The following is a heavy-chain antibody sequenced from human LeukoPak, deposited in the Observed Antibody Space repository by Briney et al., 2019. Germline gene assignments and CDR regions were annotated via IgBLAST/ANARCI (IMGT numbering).Heavy chain of an antibody. D-gene: IGHD4-11*01. CDR1: GFTFSSYA. Sequence: GGSLRLSCAASGFTFSSYAMHWARQAPGKGLEWVAVISYDGSNKYYADSVKGRFTISRDNSKNTLYLQMNSLRAEDTAVYYCARPYSNYLYFFDYWGQGTLVTVSS. CDR3: ARPYSNYLYFFDY. CDR2: ISYDGSNK. J-gene: IGHJ4*02. V-gene: IGHV3-30-3*01.